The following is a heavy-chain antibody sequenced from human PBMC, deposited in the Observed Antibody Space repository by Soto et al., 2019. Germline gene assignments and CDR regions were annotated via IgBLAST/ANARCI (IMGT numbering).Heavy chain of an antibody. J-gene: IGHJ4*02. V-gene: IGHV1-2*04. D-gene: IGHD3-10*01. CDR3: ATSFGSGYRAFDY. CDR1: GYTFTGYY. CDR2: INPNSGGT. Sequence: GASVKVSCKASGYTFTGYYMHWVRQAPGQGLEWMGWINPNSGGTNYAQKFQGWVTMTRDTSISTAYMVLSSLRSDDTAVYYCATSFGSGYRAFDYWGQGVLVTVSS.